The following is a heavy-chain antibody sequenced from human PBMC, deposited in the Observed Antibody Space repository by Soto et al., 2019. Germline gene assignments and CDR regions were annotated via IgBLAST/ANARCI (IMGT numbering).Heavy chain of an antibody. J-gene: IGHJ4*02. Sequence: GGSLRLSCAASGFTFSSYAMSWVRQAPGKGLEWVSAISGSGGSTYYADSVKGRFTISRDNSKNTLYLQMNSLRAEDTAVYYCAKDTFGSGWYFYRDWGQGTLVTVSS. CDR3: AKDTFGSGWYFYRD. D-gene: IGHD6-19*01. CDR1: GFTFSSYA. V-gene: IGHV3-23*01. CDR2: ISGSGGST.